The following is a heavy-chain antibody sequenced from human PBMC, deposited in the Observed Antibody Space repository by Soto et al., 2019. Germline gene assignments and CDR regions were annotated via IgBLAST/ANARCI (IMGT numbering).Heavy chain of an antibody. D-gene: IGHD2-2*03. Sequence: SETLSLTCTVSSGSISSSSFYWGWIRQPPGKGLEWIGTIFYSGSTYYNPSLKSRVTTSADTSKNQFSLKLSSVTAADTAVYYCARHLGLSPGDWFDPWGQGTLVTVSS. CDR3: ARHLGLSPGDWFDP. J-gene: IGHJ5*02. CDR1: SGSISSSSFY. CDR2: IFYSGST. V-gene: IGHV4-39*01.